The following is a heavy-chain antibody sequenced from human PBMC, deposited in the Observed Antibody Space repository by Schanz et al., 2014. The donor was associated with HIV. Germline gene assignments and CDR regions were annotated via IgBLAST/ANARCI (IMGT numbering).Heavy chain of an antibody. V-gene: IGHV3-30-3*01. CDR3: ARVNDKGWAYCSSTTCLFWYFDL. D-gene: IGHD2-2*01. CDR2: ISYDGGNK. J-gene: IGHJ2*01. Sequence: QVQLVESGGGVVQPGRSLRLSCAASGFTFSSYAMHWVRQAPGKGLEWVAVISYDGGNKYYADSAKGRFTISRDNSKNTLYLQMNSLRAEDTAVYYCARVNDKGWAYCSSTTCLFWYFDLWGRGTLVTASS. CDR1: GFTFSSYA.